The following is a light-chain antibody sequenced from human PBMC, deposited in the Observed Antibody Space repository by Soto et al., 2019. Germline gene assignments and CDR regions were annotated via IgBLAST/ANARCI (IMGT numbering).Light chain of an antibody. Sequence: QSALTQPASVSGSPGQSITISCTGTSSDVGGYNYVSWYQQHPGKAPKLMIYDVSNRPSGISNRFSGSKSGNTASLTISWLQAEDEADYYCSSYRSSSTYVVFGGGTKLTVL. V-gene: IGLV2-14*01. CDR1: SSDVGGYNY. CDR3: SSYRSSSTYVV. CDR2: DVS. J-gene: IGLJ2*01.